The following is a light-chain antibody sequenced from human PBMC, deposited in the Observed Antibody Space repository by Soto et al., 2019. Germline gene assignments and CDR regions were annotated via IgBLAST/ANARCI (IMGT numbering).Light chain of an antibody. CDR2: GAS. V-gene: IGKV3-20*01. CDR3: QQYGNSPPWT. J-gene: IGKJ1*01. Sequence: IVLTQSPGTLSLSPGERATLSCRASQSVRSNYLAWYQQKPGHAPRLFIYGASSRATGIPDRFSGSGSGTDFTLTISRLEPEDFAVYYCQQYGNSPPWTFGQGTKVDIK. CDR1: QSVRSNY.